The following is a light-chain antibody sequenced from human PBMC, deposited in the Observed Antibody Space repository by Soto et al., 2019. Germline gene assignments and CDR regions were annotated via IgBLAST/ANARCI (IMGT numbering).Light chain of an antibody. CDR3: QQYHSYWT. Sequence: QMTQSPFTLSASVGDRVTITCRASQNIRSRLAWFQQKPWKAPKLLIYDASSLESGVLQRFSGSGSGTAFTLTISSLQTDDFSTYYCQQYHSYWTLGQGTKVDSK. J-gene: IGKJ1*01. CDR1: QNIRSR. V-gene: IGKV1-5*01. CDR2: DAS.